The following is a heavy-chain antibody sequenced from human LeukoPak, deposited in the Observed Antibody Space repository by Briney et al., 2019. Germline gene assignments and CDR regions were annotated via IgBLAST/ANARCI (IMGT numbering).Heavy chain of an antibody. Sequence: PGGSLRLSCAASGFTFSSYAMSWVRQAPGKGLEWVSNISGSGGSTYYADSVKGRFTISRDNSKNTLYLQMNSLRAEDTAVYYCAREWRTNYYDSSGFDYWGQGTLVTVSS. V-gene: IGHV3-23*01. D-gene: IGHD3-22*01. CDR3: AREWRTNYYDSSGFDY. CDR1: GFTFSSYA. J-gene: IGHJ4*02. CDR2: ISGSGGST.